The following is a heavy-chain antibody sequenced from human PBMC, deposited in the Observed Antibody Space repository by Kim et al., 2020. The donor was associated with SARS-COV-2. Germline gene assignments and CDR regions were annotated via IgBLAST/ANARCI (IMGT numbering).Heavy chain of an antibody. CDR1: GFTVSSNY. CDR3: ARDRLWFGESDYYYGMDV. D-gene: IGHD3-10*01. J-gene: IGHJ6*02. Sequence: GGSLRLSCAASGFTVSSNYMSWVRQAPGKGLEWVSVIYSGGSTYYADSVKGRFTISRDNSKNTLYLQMNSLRAEDTAVYYCARDRLWFGESDYYYGMDVWGQGTTVTVSS. CDR2: IYSGGST. V-gene: IGHV3-53*01.